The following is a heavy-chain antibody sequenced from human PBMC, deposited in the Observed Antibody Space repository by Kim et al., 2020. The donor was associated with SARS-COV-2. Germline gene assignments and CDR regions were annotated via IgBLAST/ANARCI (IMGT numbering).Heavy chain of an antibody. J-gene: IGHJ6*02. CDR2: ISSSSSYI. CDR1: GFTFSSYS. Sequence: GGSLRLSCAASGFTFSSYSMNWVRQAPGKGLEWVSSISSSSSYIYYADSVKGRFTISRDNAKNSLYLQMNSLRAEDTAVYYCARGPSKLIVEYYYGMDVWGQGTTVTVSS. D-gene: IGHD1-26*01. V-gene: IGHV3-21*01. CDR3: ARGPSKLIVEYYYGMDV.